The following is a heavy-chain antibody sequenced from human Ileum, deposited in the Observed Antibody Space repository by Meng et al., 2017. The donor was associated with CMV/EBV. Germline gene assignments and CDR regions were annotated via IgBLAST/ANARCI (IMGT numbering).Heavy chain of an antibody. CDR1: ISRSNW. J-gene: IGHJ4*02. V-gene: IGHV4-4*02. Sequence: ISRSNWWSWVRQPPGKGLEWIGEIYHSGSTNYNPSLKSRVTISVDKSKNQFSLKLSSVTAADTAVYYCARLLVDIVVVPAATFFDYWGQGTLVTVSS. CDR3: ARLLVDIVVVPAATFFDY. CDR2: IYHSGST. D-gene: IGHD2-2*03.